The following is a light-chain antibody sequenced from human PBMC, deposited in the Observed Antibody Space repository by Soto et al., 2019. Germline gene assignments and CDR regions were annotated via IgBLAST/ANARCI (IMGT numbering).Light chain of an antibody. CDR3: AAWDDSLTAVV. V-gene: IGLV1-44*01. CDR1: RSNIGTYT. J-gene: IGLJ3*02. Sequence: QSVLTQPPSASGTPGQRITISCSGNRSNIGTYTVHWYQQLPGTAPTLLIYLNTQRPSGVPGRFSGSKSATSASLAIGGLQSADEADYYCAAWDDSLTAVVFGGGTKLTVL. CDR2: LNT.